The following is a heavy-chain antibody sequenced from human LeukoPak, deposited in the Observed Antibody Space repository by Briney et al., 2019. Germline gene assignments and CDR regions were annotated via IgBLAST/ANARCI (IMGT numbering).Heavy chain of an antibody. Sequence: RGSLRDSRAAFGFTISTHAMTWVRQAPGKGLEWVSTISDSVGSTYYADSVKGRFTISRDNSKNALFLQMNSLRAEDTAVYYCAKRARFSGDYFDYWGQATLVTVSS. CDR2: ISDSVGST. J-gene: IGHJ4*02. CDR1: GFTISTHA. V-gene: IGHV3-23*01. CDR3: AKRARFSGDYFDY. D-gene: IGHD3-9*01.